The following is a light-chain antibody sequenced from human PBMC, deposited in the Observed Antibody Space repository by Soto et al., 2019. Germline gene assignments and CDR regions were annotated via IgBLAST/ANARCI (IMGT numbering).Light chain of an antibody. CDR1: SSDVGSHNL. J-gene: IGLJ2*01. CDR3: CSYAGSSTFDVV. Sequence: QSALTQPASVSGSPGQSITISCTGTSSDVGSHNLVSWYQHHPGKAPKLMLYDGSKRPSGVSNRFSGSKSGNTASLTTSGLQAEDEADYYCCSYAGSSTFDVVFGGGTKLTVL. V-gene: IGLV2-23*03. CDR2: DGS.